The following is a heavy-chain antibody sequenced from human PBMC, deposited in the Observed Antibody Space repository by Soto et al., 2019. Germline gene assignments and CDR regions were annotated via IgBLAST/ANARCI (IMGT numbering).Heavy chain of an antibody. CDR3: ATAPGHLQSWCDP. CDR2: INPNSGDT. J-gene: IGHJ5*02. CDR1: GYTFTGYY. V-gene: IGHV1-2*04. Sequence: QVQLVQSGAEVKKPGASVKVSCKASGYTFTGYYMHWVRQAPGQGLEWMGWINPNSGDTNYAQKFQAWVTMTRDTSISTAYLEVNRLRSDDSAVYYCATAPGHLQSWCDPWGQGTLVTVSS.